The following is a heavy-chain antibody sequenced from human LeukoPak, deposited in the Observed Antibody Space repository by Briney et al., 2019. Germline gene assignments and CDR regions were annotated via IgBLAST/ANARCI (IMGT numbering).Heavy chain of an antibody. V-gene: IGHV4-61*02. CDR3: ARGGIGIAAAGSDP. Sequence: ASETLSLTCTVSGGSISSGSYYWRWIRQPAGKGLEWIGRIYTSGSTNYNPSLKSRVTISVDTSKNQFSLKLSSVTAADTAVYYCARGGIGIAAAGSDPWGQGTLVTVSS. CDR2: IYTSGST. CDR1: GGSISSGSYY. D-gene: IGHD6-13*01. J-gene: IGHJ5*02.